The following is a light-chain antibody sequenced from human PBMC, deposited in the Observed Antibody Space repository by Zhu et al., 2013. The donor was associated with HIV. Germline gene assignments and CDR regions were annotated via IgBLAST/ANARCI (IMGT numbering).Light chain of an antibody. Sequence: QSALTQPASVSGSPGQSITISCTGTSSDVGAYNYVSWYQQHPGEAPKLMIYDVSNRPSGVPDRFSGSKSGNTASLTISGLQAEDEADYYCSSYTSSSTLVFGTGTKVTVL. CDR2: DVS. J-gene: IGLJ1*01. V-gene: IGLV2-14*03. CDR3: SSYTSSSTLV. CDR1: SSDVGAYNY.